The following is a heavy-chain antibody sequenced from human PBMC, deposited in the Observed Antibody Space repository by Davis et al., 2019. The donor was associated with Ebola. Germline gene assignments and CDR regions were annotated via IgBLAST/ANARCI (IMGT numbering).Heavy chain of an antibody. J-gene: IGHJ4*02. Sequence: MPSETLSLTCAVSGGSISSGGYSWSWIRQPPPKGLEWIGYMSESGSTYYNPSLKSRVAISPDRSKNQFSLKLSSVTAADTAVYFCARVPHDYGDYFDYWGQGTLVTVSS. V-gene: IGHV4-30-2*01. CDR1: GGSISSGGYS. CDR2: MSESGST. CDR3: ARVPHDYGDYFDY. D-gene: IGHD4-17*01.